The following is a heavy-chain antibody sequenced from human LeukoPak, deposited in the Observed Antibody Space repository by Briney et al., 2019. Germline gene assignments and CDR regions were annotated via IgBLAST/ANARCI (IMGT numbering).Heavy chain of an antibody. CDR2: IRCDGSST. J-gene: IGHJ4*02. V-gene: IGHV3-74*03. CDR3: APIGAGY. Sequence: PGGSLRLSCAASGITFTGNWHWVRQAPGKGVVWVSLIRCDGSSTTYADSVKGRFPISRDRAKNTLYLEMNSLRVEDTAVYYCAPIGAGYWGQGTLVTVSS. D-gene: IGHD4/OR15-4a*01. CDR1: GITFTGNW.